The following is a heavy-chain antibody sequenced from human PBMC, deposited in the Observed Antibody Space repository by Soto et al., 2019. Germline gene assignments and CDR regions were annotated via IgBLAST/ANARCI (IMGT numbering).Heavy chain of an antibody. Sequence: QVQLVQSGAEVKKPGSSVKVSCKASGGTFSSYAISWVRQAPGQGLEWMGGIIPIFGTANYAQKFQGRVXXNAXXXPSTADMELSXXRXEXXAVYYCARTPGSRSSGWYPLSVGVISRPESASFDYWGQGTLVTVSS. CDR2: IIPIFGTA. J-gene: IGHJ4*02. D-gene: IGHD6-19*01. V-gene: IGHV1-69*12. CDR1: GGTFSSYA. CDR3: ARTPGSRSSGWYPLSVGVISRPESASFDY.